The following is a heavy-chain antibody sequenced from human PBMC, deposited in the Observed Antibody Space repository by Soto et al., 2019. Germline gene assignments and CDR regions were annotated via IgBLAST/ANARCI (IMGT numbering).Heavy chain of an antibody. CDR2: SSAYNGNT. CDR1: GYNFLNDG. V-gene: IGHV1-18*01. Sequence: ASVKVSCNASGYNFLNDGINWARQAPGQGLEWMGWSSAYNGNTNYAQKLQGRVTMTTDISTSPAYMELRRLRSDAPAVYYCARGESHSGNYFYFDYWGQGTLVTV. J-gene: IGHJ4*02. D-gene: IGHD1-26*01. CDR3: ARGESHSGNYFYFDY.